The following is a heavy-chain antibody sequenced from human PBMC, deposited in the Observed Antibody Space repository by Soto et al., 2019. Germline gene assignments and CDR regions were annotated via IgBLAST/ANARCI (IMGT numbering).Heavy chain of an antibody. D-gene: IGHD1-7*01. CDR1: GVSFSGYY. Sequence: SETLSLTCAVYGVSFSGYYWIWIRQPPGKGLEWIGEINHSGSTNYNPSLKSRVTTSVDTSKNQFSLKLSSVTAADTAVYYCATYWNYVAFDIWGQGTMVTVSS. J-gene: IGHJ3*02. CDR2: INHSGST. V-gene: IGHV4-34*01. CDR3: ATYWNYVAFDI.